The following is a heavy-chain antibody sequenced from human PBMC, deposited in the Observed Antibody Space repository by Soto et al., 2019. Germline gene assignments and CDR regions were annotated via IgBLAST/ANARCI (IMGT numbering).Heavy chain of an antibody. Sequence: QVQLQESGPGLVKPSETLSLTCTVSGGSISSYYWSWIRQPPGKGLEWIGYIYYSGSTNYNPSLKGRVTIPVDTSKNQFSLKLSSVTAADTAVYYCASAVWFGELYFDYWGQGTLVTVSS. CDR1: GGSISSYY. CDR3: ASAVWFGELYFDY. V-gene: IGHV4-59*01. CDR2: IYYSGST. J-gene: IGHJ4*02. D-gene: IGHD3-10*01.